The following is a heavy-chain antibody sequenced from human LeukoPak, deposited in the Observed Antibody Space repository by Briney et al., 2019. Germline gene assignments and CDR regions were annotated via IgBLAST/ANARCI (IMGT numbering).Heavy chain of an antibody. V-gene: IGHV4-59*10. CDR3: ARAPSYSSGWYEY. CDR1: GGSFSGYY. J-gene: IGHJ4*02. D-gene: IGHD6-19*01. Sequence: PSETLSLTCAVYGGSFSGYYWSWIRQPAGKGLEWIGRIYTSGSTNYNPSLKSRVTMSVDTSKNQFSLKLSSVTAADTAVYYCARAPSYSSGWYEYWGQGTLVTVSS. CDR2: IYTSGST.